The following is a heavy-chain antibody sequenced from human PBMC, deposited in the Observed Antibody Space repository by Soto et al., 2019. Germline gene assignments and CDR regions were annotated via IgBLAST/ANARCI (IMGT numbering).Heavy chain of an antibody. D-gene: IGHD3-22*01. CDR2: ISNEGSRK. V-gene: IGHV3-30*18. J-gene: IGHJ4*02. CDR1: GFTFSSLG. CDR3: AKEIGDSSDYPLDD. Sequence: GGSLRLSCAASGFTFSSLGMHWVRQAPGKGLEWVAIISNEGSRKYYADSVKGRFTISRDNSKNTLDLQLNSLRTEDTAVYYCAKEIGDSSDYPLDDRGQGVLVTVSS.